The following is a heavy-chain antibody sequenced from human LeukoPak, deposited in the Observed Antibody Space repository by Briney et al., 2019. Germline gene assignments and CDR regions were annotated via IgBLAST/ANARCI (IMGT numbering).Heavy chain of an antibody. D-gene: IGHD1-26*01. J-gene: IGHJ4*02. Sequence: GESLKISCKTSGYSFTRYWIAWVRQTPGKGLEWMGIVYPDDSDTRYSPAFQGQVTISADKSITTAYLHWSSLKASDTAVSYCARPSGTYFPFDYWGQGTLVTVSS. V-gene: IGHV5-51*01. CDR2: VYPDDSDT. CDR1: GYSFTRYW. CDR3: ARPSGTYFPFDY.